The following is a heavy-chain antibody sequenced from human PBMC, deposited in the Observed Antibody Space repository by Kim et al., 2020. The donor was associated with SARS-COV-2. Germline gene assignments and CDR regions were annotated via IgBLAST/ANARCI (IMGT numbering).Heavy chain of an antibody. J-gene: IGHJ5*02. CDR3: ARVGETYGDYDWFDP. CDR2: IIPIFGTA. V-gene: IGHV1-69*13. D-gene: IGHD4-17*01. CDR1: GGTFSSYA. Sequence: SVKVSCKASGGTFSSYAISWVRQAPGQGLEWMGGIIPIFGTANYAQKFQGRVTITADESTSTAYMELRSRRSEDTAVYYCARVGETYGDYDWFDPWGQGTLVTVSS.